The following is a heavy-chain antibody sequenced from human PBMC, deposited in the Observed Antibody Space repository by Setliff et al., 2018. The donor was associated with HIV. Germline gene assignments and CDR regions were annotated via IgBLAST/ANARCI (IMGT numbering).Heavy chain of an antibody. CDR1: GYSFTTYW. J-gene: IGHJ3*01. CDR3: ARRPYYDSWSGHQAFDV. V-gene: IGHV5-51*01. CDR2: IYPYDSDT. D-gene: IGHD3-3*01. Sequence: PGESLTLSCKGSGYSFTTYWIGWVRQMPGKGLEWMGSIYPYDSDTRYNPSFQGHVTISADKSISTAYVQWSCLKASDTAIYYCARRPYYDSWSGHQAFDVWGQGTMVTVSS.